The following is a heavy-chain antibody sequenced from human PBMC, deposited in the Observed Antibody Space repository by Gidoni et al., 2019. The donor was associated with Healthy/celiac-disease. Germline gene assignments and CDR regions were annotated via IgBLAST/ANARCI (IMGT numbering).Heavy chain of an antibody. V-gene: IGHV4-31*03. CDR3: ARATDIVVVVANAFDI. CDR2: IYYSGST. J-gene: IGHJ3*02. Sequence: QVQLQESGPGLVKPSQTLSLTCTFSGGSIRSGGYYWSWIRQHPGKGLEWIGYIYYSGSTYYNPSLKSRVTISVDTSKNQFSLKLSSVTAADTAVYYCARATDIVVVVANAFDIWGQGTMVTVSS. CDR1: GGSIRSGGYY. D-gene: IGHD2-15*01.